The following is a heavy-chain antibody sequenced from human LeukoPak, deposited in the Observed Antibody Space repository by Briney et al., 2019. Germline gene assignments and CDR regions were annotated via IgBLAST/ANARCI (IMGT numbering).Heavy chain of an antibody. CDR3: ARSFHAYFDY. J-gene: IGHJ4*02. V-gene: IGHV4-59*11. Sequence: SETLSLTCTVSGGSISSHYWSWIRQPPGKGLEWIGYIYYIGSTNYNPSLKSRVTISVDTSKNQFSLKLSSVTAADTAVYYCARSFHAYFDYWGQGTLATVSS. D-gene: IGHD2/OR15-2a*01. CDR1: GGSISSHY. CDR2: IYYIGST.